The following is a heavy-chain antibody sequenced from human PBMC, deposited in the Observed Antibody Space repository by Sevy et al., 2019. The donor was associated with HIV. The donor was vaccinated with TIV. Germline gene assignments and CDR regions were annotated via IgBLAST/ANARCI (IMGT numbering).Heavy chain of an antibody. V-gene: IGHV3-30*18. D-gene: IGHD1-7*01. CDR2: ISYDGSNK. Sequence: GGSLRLSCAASGFTFSSYGMHWVRQAPGKGLEWVAVISYDGSNKYYAYSVKGRFTISRDNSKNTLYLQMNSLRAEDTAVYYCAKDRQLMEAGTTYFDYWGQGTLVTVSS. J-gene: IGHJ4*02. CDR1: GFTFSSYG. CDR3: AKDRQLMEAGTTYFDY.